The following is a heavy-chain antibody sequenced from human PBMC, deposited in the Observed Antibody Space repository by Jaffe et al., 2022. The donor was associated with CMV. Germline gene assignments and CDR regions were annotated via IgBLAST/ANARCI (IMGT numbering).Heavy chain of an antibody. CDR2: INHSGST. D-gene: IGHD2-2*02. CDR1: GGSFSGYY. Sequence: QVQLQQWGAGLLKPSETLSLTCAVYGGSFSGYYWSWIRQPPGKGLEWIGEINHSGSTNYNPSLKSRVTISVDTSKNQFSLKLSSVTAADTAVYYCARGSPVEYQLLYQRAGSQYFDYWGQGTLVTVSS. J-gene: IGHJ4*02. V-gene: IGHV4-34*01. CDR3: ARGSPVEYQLLYQRAGSQYFDY.